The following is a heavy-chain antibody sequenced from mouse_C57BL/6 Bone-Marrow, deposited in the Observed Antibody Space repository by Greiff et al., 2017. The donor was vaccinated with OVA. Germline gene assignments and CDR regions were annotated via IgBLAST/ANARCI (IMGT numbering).Heavy chain of an antibody. CDR1: GFTFSDYG. Sequence: EVMLVESGGGLVQPGGSLKLSCAASGFTFSDYGMAWVRQAPRQGPEWVAFISNLAYSIYYADTVTGRFTISRENAKNTLYLEMSSLRSEDTAMYYCARHDGGDFDVWGTGTTVTVSS. D-gene: IGHD1-1*02. V-gene: IGHV5-15*01. CDR3: ARHDGGDFDV. CDR2: ISNLAYSI. J-gene: IGHJ1*03.